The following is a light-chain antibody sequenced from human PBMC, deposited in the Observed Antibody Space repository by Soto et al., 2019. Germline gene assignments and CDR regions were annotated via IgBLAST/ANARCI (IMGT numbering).Light chain of an antibody. CDR3: QQYDQWPIT. V-gene: IGKV3-15*01. CDR2: GAS. J-gene: IGKJ5*01. Sequence: EIVLTQSPSTLSSSPGEIATLSCRASQTVSYKLAWYQQKPGQAPRLLIYGASARALGIPDRFSGSGSGTEFSFTVTSLQSEDFAVYYCQQYDQWPITFGQGTRLEIK. CDR1: QTVSYK.